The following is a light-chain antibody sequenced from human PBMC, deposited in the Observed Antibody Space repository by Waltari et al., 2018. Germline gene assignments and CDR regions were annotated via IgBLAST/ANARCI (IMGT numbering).Light chain of an antibody. V-gene: IGLV2-14*03. Sequence: QSALSRPASVSGSPGQSITISCTGASSDVGGHAYVSWYQQHPGKAPKLIIRDVNNRPSGVSNRFSGSKSGNTASLTISGLQAEDEADYYCSSYSTSSSLILFGEGTKVTVL. J-gene: IGLJ2*01. CDR2: DVN. CDR3: SSYSTSSSLIL. CDR1: SSDVGGHAY.